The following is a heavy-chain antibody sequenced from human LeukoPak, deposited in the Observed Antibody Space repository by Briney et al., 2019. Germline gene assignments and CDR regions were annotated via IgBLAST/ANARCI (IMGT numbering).Heavy chain of an antibody. J-gene: IGHJ4*02. V-gene: IGHV3-21*01. CDR3: ARGKSAGI. CDR2: ISSSSSYI. Sequence: YPGGSLRLSCAASGFTFSSYSMNWVRQAPGKGLEWVSSISSSSSYIYYADSVKGRFTISRDNANNTLYLQMNSLRAEDTAMYYCARGKSAGIWGQGTLVTVSS. CDR1: GFTFSSYS.